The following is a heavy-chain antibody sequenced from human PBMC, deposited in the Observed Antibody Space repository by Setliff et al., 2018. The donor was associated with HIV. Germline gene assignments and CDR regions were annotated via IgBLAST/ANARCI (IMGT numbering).Heavy chain of an antibody. V-gene: IGHV1-18*01. CDR2: ISAYNGNT. D-gene: IGHD2-2*01. CDR3: ARDHCSSSGCYEYSYYGMDV. J-gene: IGHJ6*02. Sequence: GASVKVSCKASGYTFTSYGISWVRQAPGQGLEWMGWISAYNGNTNYAQKFQGRVTMTTDTSTSTAHMELRSLRSDDTAVYYCARDHCSSSGCYEYSYYGMDVWGQGTTVTVSS. CDR1: GYTFTSYG.